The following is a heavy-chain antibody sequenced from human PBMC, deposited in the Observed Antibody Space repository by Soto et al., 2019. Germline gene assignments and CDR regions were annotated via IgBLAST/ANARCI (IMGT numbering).Heavy chain of an antibody. CDR2: IYSGGST. D-gene: IGHD6-6*01. Sequence: EVQLVESGGGLIQPGGSLRLSCAASGFTVSSNYMSWVRQAPGKGLEWVSVIYSGGSTYYADSVRGRFTISRDNSKNTLYLQMNSLRAEDTAVYYCARESIAARHFGYWGQGTLVTVSS. CDR1: GFTVSSNY. J-gene: IGHJ4*02. V-gene: IGHV3-53*01. CDR3: ARESIAARHFGY.